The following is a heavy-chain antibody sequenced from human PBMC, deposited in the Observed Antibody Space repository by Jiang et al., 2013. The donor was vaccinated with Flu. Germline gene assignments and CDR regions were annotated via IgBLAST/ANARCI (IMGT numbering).Heavy chain of an antibody. CDR3: ARDGFGDGYRAV. V-gene: IGHV1-46*01. CDR1: GYAFTSYH. J-gene: IGHJ3*01. D-gene: IGHD5-24*01. Sequence: GAEVKKPGATVKVSCKSSGYAFTSYHIHWVRQAPGQGLEWMGIINPSGGRTTYAQEFQGRVTLTRDTPTSTVYMQLSSLRSEDTAVYYCARDGFGDGYRAVWGQGTMVTVSS. CDR2: INPSGGRT.